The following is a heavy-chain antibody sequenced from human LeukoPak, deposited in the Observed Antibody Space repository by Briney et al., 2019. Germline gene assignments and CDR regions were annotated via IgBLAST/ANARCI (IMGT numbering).Heavy chain of an antibody. Sequence: ASVKVSCKASGYTFTAHYMHWVRQAPGQGLEWMGWINPNSGGTNYAQKFQGRVTMTRGTSISTAYMELSRLRSDDTAVYYCARDLRARYSSSSGWFDPWGQGTLVTVSS. CDR1: GYTFTAHY. D-gene: IGHD6-6*01. J-gene: IGHJ5*02. CDR3: ARDLRARYSSSSGWFDP. CDR2: INPNSGGT. V-gene: IGHV1-2*02.